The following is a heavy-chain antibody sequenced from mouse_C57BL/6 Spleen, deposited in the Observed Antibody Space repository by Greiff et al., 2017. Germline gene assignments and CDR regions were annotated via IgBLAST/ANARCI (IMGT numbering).Heavy chain of an antibody. CDR3: AKPYYDYGAQAWFAY. Sequence: EVQVVESGAELVKPGASVKLSCTASGFNIKDYYMHWVKQRTEQGLEWIGRIDPEDGETKYAPKFQGKATITADTSSNTAYLQLSSLTSEDTAVYYCAKPYYDYGAQAWFAYWGQGTLVTVSA. CDR2: IDPEDGET. J-gene: IGHJ3*01. CDR1: GFNIKDYY. V-gene: IGHV14-2*01. D-gene: IGHD2-4*01.